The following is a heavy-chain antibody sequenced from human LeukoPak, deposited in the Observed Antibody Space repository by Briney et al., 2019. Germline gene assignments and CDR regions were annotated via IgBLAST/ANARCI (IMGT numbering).Heavy chain of an antibody. CDR1: TFTFSDDY. Sequence: GGSLRLSCTASTFTFSDDYMGWIRQAPGKGPEWVSSISPGSSYKFCADPVEGRFTISRDDAKNSVYLQMNNLRVDDTAVYYCATERLGIFEFWGQGSLVTVSS. CDR2: ISPGSSYK. D-gene: IGHD3-3*01. V-gene: IGHV3-11*05. J-gene: IGHJ4*02. CDR3: ATERLGIFEF.